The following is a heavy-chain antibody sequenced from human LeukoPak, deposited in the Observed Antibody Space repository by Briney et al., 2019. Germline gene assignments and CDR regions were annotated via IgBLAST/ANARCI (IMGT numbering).Heavy chain of an antibody. CDR2: IQYDGSNK. D-gene: IGHD3-9*01. Sequence: GGSLRLSCAASGFTFSSYGMHWVRQAPGKGLEWVAFIQYDGSNKYYADSVKGRFTISRDNSKNTLYLQMNSLRAEDTAVYYCARNYDILTGFNEDYWGQGTLVTVSS. J-gene: IGHJ4*02. V-gene: IGHV3-30*02. CDR1: GFTFSSYG. CDR3: ARNYDILTGFNEDY.